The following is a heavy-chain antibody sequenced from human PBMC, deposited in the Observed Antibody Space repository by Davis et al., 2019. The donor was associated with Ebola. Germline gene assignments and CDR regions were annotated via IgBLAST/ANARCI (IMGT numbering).Heavy chain of an antibody. D-gene: IGHD3-22*01. CDR3: ARDGYDSSGYDMRSLDY. V-gene: IGHV4-34*01. Sequence: PSETLSLTCAVSGGSFNGYYWSWIRQPPGKGLEWIGEINHSGSTNYNPSLKSRVTISVDTSKNQFSLKLSSVTAADTAVYYCARDGYDSSGYDMRSLDYWGQGTLVTVSS. J-gene: IGHJ4*02. CDR2: INHSGST. CDR1: GGSFNGYY.